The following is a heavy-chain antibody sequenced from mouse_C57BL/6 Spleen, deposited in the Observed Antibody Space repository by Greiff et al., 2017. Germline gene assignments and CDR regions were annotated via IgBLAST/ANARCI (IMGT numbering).Heavy chain of an antibody. CDR1: GYTFTSYW. Sequence: VQLQQPGAELVMPGASVKLSCKASGYTFTSYWMHWVKQRPGQGLEWIGEIDPSDSYTNYNQKFKGKSTLTVDKSSSTAYMQLSSLTSEDSAVYYCAKGKVSAYYAMDYWGQGTSVTVSS. CDR3: AKGKVSAYYAMDY. J-gene: IGHJ4*01. V-gene: IGHV1-69*01. CDR2: IDPSDSYT.